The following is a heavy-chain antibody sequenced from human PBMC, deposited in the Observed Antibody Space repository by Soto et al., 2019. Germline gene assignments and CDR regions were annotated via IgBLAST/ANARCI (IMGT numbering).Heavy chain of an antibody. CDR2: IYYSGMT. V-gene: IGHV4-39*01. CDR3: GRLGYSSIGPGEIDN. CDR1: GGSISSSSYY. D-gene: IGHD6-13*01. Sequence: PSETLSLTCTVSGGSISSSSYYWGWTRQPPGKGLEWIGTIYYSGMTYYNPSLKSRVTISVDTSKSQFSLKVSSVTAADTAVYYCGRLGYSSIGPGEIDNWGQGTLVTVSS. J-gene: IGHJ4*02.